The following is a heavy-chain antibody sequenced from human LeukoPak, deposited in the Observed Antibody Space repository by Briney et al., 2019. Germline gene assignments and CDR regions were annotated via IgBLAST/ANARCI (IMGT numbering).Heavy chain of an antibody. Sequence: GGSLRLSCAASGFTFSSYSMNWVRQAPGKGLEWVSSISSSSSYIYYADSVKGRFTISRDNAKNSLYLQMNSLRAEDTAVHYCARDDGACGGDCHIDYWGQGTLVTVSS. CDR3: ARDDGACGGDCHIDY. V-gene: IGHV3-21*01. D-gene: IGHD2-21*01. CDR1: GFTFSSYS. J-gene: IGHJ4*02. CDR2: ISSSSSYI.